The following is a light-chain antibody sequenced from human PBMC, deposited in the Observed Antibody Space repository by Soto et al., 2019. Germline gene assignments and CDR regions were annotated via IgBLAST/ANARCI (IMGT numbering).Light chain of an antibody. J-gene: IGKJ5*01. CDR3: QQCNSYPIT. Sequence: IQLTQYPSSLSASVPGRATISCRASQGIRSLFDWYQQKPGQAPKILIYAASSLQSGVPSRFSGSGSGTEFTLTISSLQADDFATYFCQQCNSYPITFGQGTRLEIK. CDR1: QGIRSL. CDR2: AAS. V-gene: IGKV1-13*02.